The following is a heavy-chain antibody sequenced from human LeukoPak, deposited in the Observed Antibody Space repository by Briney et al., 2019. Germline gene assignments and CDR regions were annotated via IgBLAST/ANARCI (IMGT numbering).Heavy chain of an antibody. CDR2: IHYTGST. CDR1: GGSIRSYY. J-gene: IGHJ4*02. Sequence: PSETLSLTCTVSGGSIRSYYWSWIRQPPGKGLEWIGYIHYTGSTNYNPSLKSRVTISVDTSTNQFSLQLSSVTATDTAVYFCARHSSSWYPDYWGQGTLVTVSS. V-gene: IGHV4-59*08. D-gene: IGHD6-13*01. CDR3: ARHSSSWYPDY.